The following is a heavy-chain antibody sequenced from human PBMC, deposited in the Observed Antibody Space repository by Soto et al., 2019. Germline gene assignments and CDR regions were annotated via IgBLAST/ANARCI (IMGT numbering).Heavy chain of an antibody. D-gene: IGHD5-12*01. J-gene: IGHJ4*02. CDR3: ARGRGIVATINRSLLFDY. V-gene: IGHV4-31*03. CDR1: GGSISSGGYY. CDR2: IYYSGST. Sequence: QVQLQESGPGLVKPSQTLSLTCTVSGGSISSGGYYWSWIRQHPGKGLEWIGYIYYSGSTYYNPSLKSRVTISVDTSKNQFSLKLSSVTAADTAVYYCARGRGIVATINRSLLFDYWGQGTLLTVSS.